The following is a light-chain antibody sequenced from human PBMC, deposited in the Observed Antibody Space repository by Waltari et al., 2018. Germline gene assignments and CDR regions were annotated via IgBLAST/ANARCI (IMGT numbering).Light chain of an antibody. J-gene: IGKJ1*01. V-gene: IGKV1-27*01. CDR3: QHDYDPPWT. CDR2: AAS. CDR1: QAIHNQ. Sequence: DIQMTQSPSSLSASVGDRVTVTCRASQAIHNQLSWYQQKPGRAPTLLIYAASSLQTGVSSRFSGSGSGTDFTLTISSLQPEDVATYYCQHDYDPPWTFCQGTKVEIK.